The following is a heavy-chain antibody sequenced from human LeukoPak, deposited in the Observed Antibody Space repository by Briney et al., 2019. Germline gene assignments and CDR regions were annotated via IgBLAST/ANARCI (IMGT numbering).Heavy chain of an antibody. J-gene: IGHJ3*02. CDR3: ATSRLRAAYDI. CDR2: IKYDGSEI. V-gene: IGHV3-7*01. CDR1: GFTFSSYE. Sequence: GGSLRLSCAASGFTFSSYEMNWVRQAPGKGLEWLTNIKYDGSEIHYVDSVKGRFTISRDNAKNSLYLQMKSLRAEDTALYYCATSRLRAAYDIWGQGTMVSVSS. D-gene: IGHD4-17*01.